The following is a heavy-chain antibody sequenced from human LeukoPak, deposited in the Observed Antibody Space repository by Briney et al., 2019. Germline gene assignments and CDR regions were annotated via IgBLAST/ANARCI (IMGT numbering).Heavy chain of an antibody. D-gene: IGHD2-2*01. V-gene: IGHV3-23*01. CDR2: ISGSGDST. Sequence: GGSLRLSCAASGFTFSNFAMSWVRQAPGKGLEWVSAISGSGDSTYYADSVKGRFTISRDNAKNSLYLQMNSLRAEDTAVYYCARGAVGTSFYGMDVWGQGTTVTVSS. CDR1: GFTFSNFA. CDR3: ARGAVGTSFYGMDV. J-gene: IGHJ6*02.